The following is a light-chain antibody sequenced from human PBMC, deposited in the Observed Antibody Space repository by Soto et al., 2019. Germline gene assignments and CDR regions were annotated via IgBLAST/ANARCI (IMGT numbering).Light chain of an antibody. CDR1: QSVSSN. J-gene: IGKJ1*01. CDR2: GAS. Sequence: EIRKNQSPGTVSVSPGERATLSCRASQSVSSNLAWYQQKPGQAPRLLIYGASSRATGIPDRFSGSGSGTDFTLTISSLQPDDFATYYCQQYNSDWTFGQRTKV. CDR3: QQYNSDWT. V-gene: IGKV3D-15*01.